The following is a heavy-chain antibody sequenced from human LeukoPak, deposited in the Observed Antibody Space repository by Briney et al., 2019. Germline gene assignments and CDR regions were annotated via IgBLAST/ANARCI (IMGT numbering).Heavy chain of an antibody. V-gene: IGHV4-34*01. Sequence: SETLSLTCAVYGGSFSGYYWSWIRQPPGKGLEWIGEINHSGSTNYNPSLKSRVTISVDTSKNQFSLKLSSVTAADTAVYYCARHVGYGSGSYYSYYYMDVWGKGTTVTVSS. CDR1: GGSFSGYY. CDR2: INHSGST. D-gene: IGHD3-10*01. J-gene: IGHJ6*03. CDR3: ARHVGYGSGSYYSYYYMDV.